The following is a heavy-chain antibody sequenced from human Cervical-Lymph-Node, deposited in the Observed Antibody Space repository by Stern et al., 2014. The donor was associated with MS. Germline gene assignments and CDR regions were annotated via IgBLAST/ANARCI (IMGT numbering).Heavy chain of an antibody. V-gene: IGHV4-61*02. CDR3: ARDCRLRYFDNYGMDV. CDR2: IYTSGST. D-gene: IGHD3-9*01. CDR1: GGSISSGSYY. Sequence: VQLVESGPGLVKPSQTLSLTCTVSGGSISSGSYYWSWIRQPAGKGLEWIGRIYTSGSTNYNPSLKSRVTISVDTSNNQFSLKRSSGTAADTAVYYCARDCRLRYFDNYGMDVWGQGTTVTVSS. J-gene: IGHJ6*02.